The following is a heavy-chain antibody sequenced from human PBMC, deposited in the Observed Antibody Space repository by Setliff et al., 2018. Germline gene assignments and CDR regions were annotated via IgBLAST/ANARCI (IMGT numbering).Heavy chain of an antibody. V-gene: IGHV1-69*05. CDR2: TIPMFGST. CDR3: VREGVDTRSSTDYRYYMDV. D-gene: IGHD5-18*01. CDR1: GYTLTNYY. J-gene: IGHJ6*03. Sequence: SVKVSCKASGYTLTNYYMHWVRQAPGQGLEWMGGTIPMFGSTSYAQKFQGRVTIITDESTTTAYMELSSLGSEDTAVYYCVREGVDTRSSTDYRYYMDVWGKGTTVTVSS.